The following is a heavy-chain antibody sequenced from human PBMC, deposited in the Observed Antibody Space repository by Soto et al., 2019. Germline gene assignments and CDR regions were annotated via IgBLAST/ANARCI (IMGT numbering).Heavy chain of an antibody. J-gene: IGHJ4*02. Sequence: PSETLSLTCAVYGGSFSYYWSWIRQPPGKGLEWIGEINRRGSTNYNPSLKSRVTISVDTSKNQFSLKLNSVTAADTAVYYCARVGDGTVTTFDYWGQGTLVTVS. CDR1: GGSFSYY. D-gene: IGHD4-17*01. CDR2: INRRGST. CDR3: ARVGDGTVTTFDY. V-gene: IGHV4-34*01.